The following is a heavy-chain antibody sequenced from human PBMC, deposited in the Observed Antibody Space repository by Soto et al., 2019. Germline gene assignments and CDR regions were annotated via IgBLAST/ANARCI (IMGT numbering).Heavy chain of an antibody. Sequence: PSETLSLTCAVSGYSISMGYYWGWIRQTRGKGLEWIGRSYHSESNDNNTTLKSRVTISVDTSKNQFSLKLSAVNAADTAVYYCAIEFQGSYFDYWGQGTLVTVSS. V-gene: IGHV4-38-2*02. CDR1: GYSISMGYY. CDR2: SYHSESN. J-gene: IGHJ4*02. D-gene: IGHD3-10*01. CDR3: AIEFQGSYFDY.